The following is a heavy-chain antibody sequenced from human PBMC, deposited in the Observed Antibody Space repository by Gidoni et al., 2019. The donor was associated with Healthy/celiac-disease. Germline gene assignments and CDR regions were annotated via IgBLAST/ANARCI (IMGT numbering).Heavy chain of an antibody. J-gene: IGHJ6*02. Sequence: QVQLVESGGGVVQPGRSLRLSCAASGFTFSSYAMHWVRQAPGKGLEWVAVISYDGSNKYYADSVKGRFTISRDNSKNTLYLQMNSLRAEDTAVYYCARDLGIAAAGYYGMDVWGQGTTVTVSS. CDR1: GFTFSSYA. CDR2: ISYDGSNK. CDR3: ARDLGIAAAGYYGMDV. D-gene: IGHD6-13*01. V-gene: IGHV3-30-3*01.